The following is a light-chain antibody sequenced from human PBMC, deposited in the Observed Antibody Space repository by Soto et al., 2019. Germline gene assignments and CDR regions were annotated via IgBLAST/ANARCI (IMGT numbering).Light chain of an antibody. CDR3: GAWDFSQSAVV. J-gene: IGLJ2*01. CDR2: ENN. Sequence: QSVLTQPPSVSAAPGQKVTISCSGYSSNIGNHYVSWYQQFPGTAPKPLIYENNKRPSGIPDRFAGSKPGLSATLGTTGLQAGDEADYYCGAWDFSQSAVVFGGGTKLTVL. CDR1: SSNIGNHY. V-gene: IGLV1-51*02.